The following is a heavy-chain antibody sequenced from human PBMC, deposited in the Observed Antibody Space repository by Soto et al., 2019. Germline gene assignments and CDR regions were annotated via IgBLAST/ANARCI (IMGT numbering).Heavy chain of an antibody. CDR3: ASRTYCGGDCYPGPVDY. Sequence: QVQLVESGGCVVQPGRSLRLSCAASGFTFTSDAMHWVRQAPGKGLEWVAVISYDGSNKYYADSVKGRFTISRDNSKNTLYLQMNSLRAEDTAVYYSASRTYCGGDCYPGPVDYWGQGTLVTVSS. V-gene: IGHV3-30-3*01. D-gene: IGHD2-21*02. CDR1: GFTFTSDA. CDR2: ISYDGSNK. J-gene: IGHJ4*02.